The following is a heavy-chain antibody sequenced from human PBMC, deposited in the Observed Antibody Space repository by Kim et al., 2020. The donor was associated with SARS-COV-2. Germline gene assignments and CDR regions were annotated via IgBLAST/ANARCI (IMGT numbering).Heavy chain of an antibody. D-gene: IGHD3-16*02. Sequence: SETLSLTCAVYGGSFSGYYWSWIRQPPGKGLEWIGEINHSGSTNYNPSLKSRVTISVDTSKNQFSLKLSSVTAADTAGYYCTRGRVWGSYRYRYCFDYWGQGTLVTVSS. J-gene: IGHJ4*02. CDR1: GGSFSGYY. V-gene: IGHV4-34*01. CDR3: TRGRVWGSYRYRYCFDY. CDR2: INHSGST.